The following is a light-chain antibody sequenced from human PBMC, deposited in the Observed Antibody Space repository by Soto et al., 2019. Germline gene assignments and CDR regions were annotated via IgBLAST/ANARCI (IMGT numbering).Light chain of an antibody. J-gene: IGKJ1*01. CDR2: WAS. CDR3: QQYFITPHT. Sequence: DIVMTQSPDSLAVSLGERATINCKSSQSLLYSSNNKNYLAWYQQKPGQPPQLLIYWASTRESGVPDRFSGSGSGTDFTLTISSLQAEDVAVYYCQQYFITPHTFAQGTKVEIK. V-gene: IGKV4-1*01. CDR1: QSLLYSSNNKNY.